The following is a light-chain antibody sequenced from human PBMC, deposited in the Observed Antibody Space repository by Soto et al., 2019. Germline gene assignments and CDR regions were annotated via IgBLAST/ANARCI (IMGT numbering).Light chain of an antibody. Sequence: QSVLTQPPSVSAAPGQKVTISCSGSSSNIGKNYVSWYQQLPGTAPKLLIYENNKRPSGMPDRFSGSTSGTSATLGITGLQPGDEADDYCGTGDSGLRGFYVFGTGTQLTVL. CDR3: GTGDSGLRGFYV. CDR1: SSNIGKNY. CDR2: ENN. V-gene: IGLV1-51*02. J-gene: IGLJ6*01.